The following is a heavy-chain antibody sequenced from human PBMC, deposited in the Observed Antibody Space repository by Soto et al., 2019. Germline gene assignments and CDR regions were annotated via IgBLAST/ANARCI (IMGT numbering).Heavy chain of an antibody. CDR1: GFTFSSYW. D-gene: IGHD4-17*01. Sequence: GGSLRLSCAASGFTFSSYWMSWVHQAPGKGLEWVANIKQDGSEKYYVDSVKGRFTISRDNAKNSLYLQMNSLRAEDTAVYYCARVRDDYGDYGEFDYWGQGTLVTVSS. CDR2: IKQDGSEK. CDR3: ARVRDDYGDYGEFDY. J-gene: IGHJ4*02. V-gene: IGHV3-7*01.